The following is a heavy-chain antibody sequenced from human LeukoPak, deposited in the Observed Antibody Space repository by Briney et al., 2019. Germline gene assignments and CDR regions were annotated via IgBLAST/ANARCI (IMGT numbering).Heavy chain of an antibody. CDR2: INWNGGST. CDR3: ARAGSSGWYSYLDV. V-gene: IGHV3-20*04. CDR1: GFTFNDYG. J-gene: IGHJ6*03. D-gene: IGHD6-19*01. Sequence: GGSLRLSCAASGFTFNDYGMSWVRQAPGKGLEWVSGINWNGGSTYSADSVKGRFTISRDNAKNSLYLEMNSLRVEDTALYYCARAGSSGWYSYLDVWGKGTTVTVSS.